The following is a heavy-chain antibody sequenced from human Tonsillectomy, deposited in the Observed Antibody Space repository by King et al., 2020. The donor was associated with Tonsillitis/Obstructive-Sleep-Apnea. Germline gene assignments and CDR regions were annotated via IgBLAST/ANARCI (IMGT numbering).Heavy chain of an antibody. CDR1: GYSFTSYY. D-gene: IGHD3-3*01. CDR3: ARPPGSFWSGYSRAPLGY. Sequence: QLVQSGAEVKKPGASVKISCKASGYSFTSYYIHWVRQAPGQGLEWMGIINPSGCSTSYAQKFQGKVTMTRDTSISTVYLELSSLRSEDTAVYYCARPPGSFWSGYSRAPLGYWCQGTLVTVSS. CDR2: INPSGCST. V-gene: IGHV1-46*01. J-gene: IGHJ4*02.